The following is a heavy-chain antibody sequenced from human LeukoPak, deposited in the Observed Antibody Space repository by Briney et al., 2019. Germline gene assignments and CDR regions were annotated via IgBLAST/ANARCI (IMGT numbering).Heavy chain of an antibody. Sequence: SETLSLTCTVSGGSISSYYWSWIRQPPGKGLEWIGYIYYSGSTNHNPSLKSRVTISVDTSKNQFSLKLSSVTAADTAVYYCARGNSGSFYGLFDYWGQGTLVTVSS. CDR1: GGSISSYY. J-gene: IGHJ4*02. D-gene: IGHD1-26*01. CDR2: IYYSGST. CDR3: ARGNSGSFYGLFDY. V-gene: IGHV4-59*08.